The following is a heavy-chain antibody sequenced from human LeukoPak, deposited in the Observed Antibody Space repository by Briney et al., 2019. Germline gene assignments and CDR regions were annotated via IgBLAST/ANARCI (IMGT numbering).Heavy chain of an antibody. D-gene: IGHD4-23*01. CDR2: INQSGRI. V-gene: IGHV4-34*01. J-gene: IGHJ3*01. CDR1: GGSFSGYY. Sequence: PSETLSLTCDVSGGSFSGYYGSWIRQPPGKGLEWIGEINQSGRINYSPSLKSRVTISLDPSKKHFFLWVNSITAADTAVYYCARGRQWELPNWGQGTMVTVSS. CDR3: ARGRQWELPN.